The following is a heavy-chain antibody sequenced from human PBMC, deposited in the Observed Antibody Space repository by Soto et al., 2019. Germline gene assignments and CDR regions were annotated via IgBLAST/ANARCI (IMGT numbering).Heavy chain of an antibody. CDR3: VRVPDY. V-gene: IGHV4-30-2*01. Sequence: SETLSLTCAVSGGSISSGGYSWSWIRQPPGKGLDWIGYIYHSGSTYYNPSLKSRVTISVDRSKNQFSLKLSSVTAADTAVYYCVRVPDYWGQGTLVTVS. CDR2: IYHSGST. J-gene: IGHJ4*02. CDR1: GGSISSGGYS.